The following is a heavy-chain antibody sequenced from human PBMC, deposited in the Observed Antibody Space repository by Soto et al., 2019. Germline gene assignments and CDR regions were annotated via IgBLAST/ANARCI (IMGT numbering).Heavy chain of an antibody. CDR3: VRVPDY. V-gene: IGHV4-30-2*01. Sequence: SETLSLTCAVSGGSISSGGYSWSWIRQPPGKGLDWIGYIYHSGSTYYNPSLKSRVTISVDRSKNQFSLKLSSVTAADTAVYYCVRVPDYWGQGTLVTVS. CDR2: IYHSGST. J-gene: IGHJ4*02. CDR1: GGSISSGGYS.